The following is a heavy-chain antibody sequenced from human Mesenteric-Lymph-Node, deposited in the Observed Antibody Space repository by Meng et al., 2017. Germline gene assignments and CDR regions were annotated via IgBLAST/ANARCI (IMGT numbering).Heavy chain of an antibody. J-gene: IGHJ4*02. Sequence: GGSLRLSCAASGFTFSDHYMDWVRQAPGKGLEWVSRSRNKGNSYSTEYAASVKGRFTIYRDDSKNSLYLQMNSLKIEDTAVYYCARVGVVGATKGLFDYWGQGTPVTVSS. CDR2: SRNKGNSYST. D-gene: IGHD1-26*01. V-gene: IGHV3-72*01. CDR1: GFTFSDHY. CDR3: ARVGVVGATKGLFDY.